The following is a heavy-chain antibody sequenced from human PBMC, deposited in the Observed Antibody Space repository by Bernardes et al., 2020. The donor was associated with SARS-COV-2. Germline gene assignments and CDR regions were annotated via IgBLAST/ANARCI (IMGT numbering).Heavy chain of an antibody. Sequence: GSLSLSCAASGFTFSTYPMSWVRPAPGKGLEWVSVISGSGGSTYYADSVKGRFTISRDNSKNTLYLQMNSLRAEDTAVYYCAKAGSTAPYNWFDPWGQGTLVTVSS. V-gene: IGHV3-23*01. CDR3: AKAGSTAPYNWFDP. J-gene: IGHJ5*02. CDR1: GFTFSTYP. D-gene: IGHD2-2*01. CDR2: ISGSGGST.